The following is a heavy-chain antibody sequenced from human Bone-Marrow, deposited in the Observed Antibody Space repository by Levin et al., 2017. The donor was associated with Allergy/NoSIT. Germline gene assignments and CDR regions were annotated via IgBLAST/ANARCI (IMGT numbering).Heavy chain of an antibody. CDR1: GFTFDDYA. D-gene: IGHD2-15*01. CDR2: ISWNSGSR. V-gene: IGHV3-9*01. Sequence: GGSLRLSCAASGFTFDDYAMHWVRQAPGKGLEWVSGISWNSGSRGYADSVKGRFTISRDNAKNSLYLQMNSLRPEDTALYYCARDKRAATPYYLDDWVQGTLVTVSS. J-gene: IGHJ4*02. CDR3: ARDKRAATPYYLDD.